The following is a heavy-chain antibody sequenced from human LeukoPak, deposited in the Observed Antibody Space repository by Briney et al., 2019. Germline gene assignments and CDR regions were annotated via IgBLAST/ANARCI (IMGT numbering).Heavy chain of an antibody. Sequence: PSQTLSLTCTVSGGSISSGGYYWSWLRQHPGKGLEWIGYIYYSGSTYYNPSLKSRVTISVDTSKNQFSLKLSSVTAADTAVYYCARLSSAPGLYYFDYWGQGTLVTVSS. V-gene: IGHV4-31*03. CDR2: IYYSGST. CDR1: GGSISSGGYY. D-gene: IGHD3-10*01. CDR3: ARLSSAPGLYYFDY. J-gene: IGHJ4*02.